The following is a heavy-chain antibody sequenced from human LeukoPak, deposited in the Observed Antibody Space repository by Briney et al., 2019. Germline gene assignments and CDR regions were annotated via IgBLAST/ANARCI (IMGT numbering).Heavy chain of an antibody. CDR3: ARGEPYYYGSGSLYGMDV. D-gene: IGHD3-10*01. V-gene: IGHV4-4*07. J-gene: IGHJ6*02. CDR1: GGSNSSYY. CDR2: IYTSGST. Sequence: SETLSLTCTVSGGSNSSYYWSWIRQPAGKGLEWIGRIYTSGSTNYNPSLKSRVTMSVDTSKNQFSLKLSSVTAADTAVYYCARGEPYYYGSGSLYGMDVWGQGTTVTVSS.